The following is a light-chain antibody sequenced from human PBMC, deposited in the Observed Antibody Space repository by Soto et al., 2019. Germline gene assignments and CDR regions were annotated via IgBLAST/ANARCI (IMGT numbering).Light chain of an antibody. Sequence: DIQMTQSASTLSSSVGDRVTITCRASQSISSWLAWYQQKRGKAPKLLIYDDSSLDSGVPSRFSGSGSGPEFTLTISSLQPDDFATYYCQQYNSYTWTFGQGTKVEIK. CDR1: QSISSW. CDR2: DDS. V-gene: IGKV1-5*01. J-gene: IGKJ1*01. CDR3: QQYNSYTWT.